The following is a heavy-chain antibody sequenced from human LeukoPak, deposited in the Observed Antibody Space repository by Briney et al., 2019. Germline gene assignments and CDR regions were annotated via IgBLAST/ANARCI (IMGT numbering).Heavy chain of an antibody. D-gene: IGHD3-22*01. J-gene: IGHJ6*03. CDR2: IYYSGST. Sequence: SETLSLTCTVSGGSISSYYWSWIRQPPGKGLEWIGYIYYSGSTNYNPSLKSRVTISVDTSKNQFSLKLSSVTAADTAVYYCARYCYYDSSGYHFPYYYYYMDVWGKGTTVTVSS. CDR1: GGSISSYY. V-gene: IGHV4-59*01. CDR3: ARYCYYDSSGYHFPYYYYYMDV.